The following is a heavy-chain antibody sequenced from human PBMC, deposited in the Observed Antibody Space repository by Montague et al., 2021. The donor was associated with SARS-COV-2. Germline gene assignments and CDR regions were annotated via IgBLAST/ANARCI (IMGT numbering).Heavy chain of an antibody. D-gene: IGHD3-10*01. V-gene: IGHV4-39*07. J-gene: IGHJ6*02. CDR1: GGSISSSSYY. CDR2: IYYSGST. Sequence: SETLSLTCTVSGGSISSSSYYWGWIRQPPGKGLEWIGSIYYSGSTYYNPSLKSRVTISVDTSKNQFSLKLSSVTAADTAAYYCARDLAGYYGSGSYGGMDVWGQGTTVTVSS. CDR3: ARDLAGYYGSGSYGGMDV.